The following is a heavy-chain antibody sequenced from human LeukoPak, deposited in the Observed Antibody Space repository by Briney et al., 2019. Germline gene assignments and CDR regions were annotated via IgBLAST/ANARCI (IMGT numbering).Heavy chain of an antibody. V-gene: IGHV3-23*01. CDR3: ARDLQQWLVPNDYYYYGMDV. CDR2: ISGSGGSI. D-gene: IGHD6-19*01. J-gene: IGHJ6*02. CDR1: GFTFSSYA. Sequence: GGSLRLSCAASGFTFSSYAMSWVRQAPGKGLEWVSAISGSGGSIYYADSVKGRFTISRDNSKNTLYLQMNSLRAEDTAVYYCARDLQQWLVPNDYYYYGMDVWGQGTTVTVSS.